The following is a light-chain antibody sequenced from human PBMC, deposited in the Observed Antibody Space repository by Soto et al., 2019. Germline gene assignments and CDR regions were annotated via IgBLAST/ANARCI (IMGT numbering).Light chain of an antibody. CDR2: DYS. V-gene: IGKV1-5*01. CDR1: QNISNR. Sequence: DIQMTQSPSTLSASVGDRVTITCRASQNISNRLAWYQQKQGKAPKVMLYDYSTLESRVPSRFSGSGYATEFIHTLRSLQPDDFATYHCQHYGGEWTFGQGNKVEIK. J-gene: IGKJ1*01. CDR3: QHYGGEWT.